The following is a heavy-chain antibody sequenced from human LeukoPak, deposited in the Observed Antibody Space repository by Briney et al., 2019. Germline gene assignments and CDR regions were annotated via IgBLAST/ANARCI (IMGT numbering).Heavy chain of an antibody. D-gene: IGHD3-10*01. CDR1: GDSVSSNNAV. V-gene: IGHV6-1*01. J-gene: IGHJ4*02. Sequence: SQALSLTCAISGDSVSSNNAVWNWIRQSPSRGIEWLGKTYYRSKWNYDYAVSMKSRITINPDTSKNHFSLQLSSVTPEDTAVYYCARSVNSGCLDCWGQGVLVTVSS. CDR3: ARSVNSGCLDC. CDR2: TYYRSKWNY.